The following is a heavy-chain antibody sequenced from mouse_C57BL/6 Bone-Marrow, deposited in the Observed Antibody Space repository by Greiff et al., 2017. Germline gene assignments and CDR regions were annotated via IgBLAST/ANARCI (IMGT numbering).Heavy chain of an antibody. J-gene: IGHJ2*01. Sequence: VQLQQPGAELVMPGASVKLSCKASGFTFISSWMHWVKQRPVHGLEWIGEIVPSDSCPNYNQKFKGQSTLPVDKASSTAYMQLSSLESEDSAVYYWSWEYFDYWGQGTTLTGSA. V-gene: IGHV1-69*01. CDR2: IVPSDSCP. CDR3: SWEYFDY. D-gene: IGHD4-1*01. CDR1: GFTFISSW.